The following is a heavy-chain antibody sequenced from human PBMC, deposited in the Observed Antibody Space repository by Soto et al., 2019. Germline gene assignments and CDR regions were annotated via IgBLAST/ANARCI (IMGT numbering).Heavy chain of an antibody. CDR1: GFTFSSSE. Sequence: EVQLVESGGGLVQPGGSLRLSCAVSGFTFSSSERYWVRQAPGKGLEWISYIHPSGQPIFYADSVKGRFTISRDNANNSLFLQINSLRAEDTAVYYCARRASRWGQGTMVTVSS. CDR3: ARRASR. J-gene: IGHJ3*01. CDR2: IHPSGQPI. D-gene: IGHD5-12*01. V-gene: IGHV3-48*03.